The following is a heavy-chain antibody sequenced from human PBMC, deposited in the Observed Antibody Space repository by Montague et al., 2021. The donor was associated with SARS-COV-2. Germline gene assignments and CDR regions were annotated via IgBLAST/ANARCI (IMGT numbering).Heavy chain of an antibody. CDR3: ASHWGGGRCYFGLDA. J-gene: IGHJ6*02. V-gene: IGHV4-34*01. CDR1: GGSFSSY. CDR2: ISHGGGT. D-gene: IGHD2-15*01. Sequence: SETLSLTCDVYGGSFSSYWSWIRQPPGRGLEWVGQISHGGGTNYNSSLTSRITISVDTSKNQVSLKLSSVTAADTAVCYCASHWGGGRCYFGLDAWGQGTTVTVSS.